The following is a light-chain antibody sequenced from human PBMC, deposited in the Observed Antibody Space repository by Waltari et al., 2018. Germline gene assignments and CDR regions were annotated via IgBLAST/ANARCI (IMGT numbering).Light chain of an antibody. CDR3: QQYYTTPLT. CDR1: QSVLYSSNNRNY. V-gene: IGKV4-1*01. CDR2: WAS. Sequence: DIVMTQSPDSLAVSLGERATINRKSSQSVLYSSNNRNYLTLYQQKPGQPPKLLIYWASIRESGVPDRFSGSGSGTDFTLTISSLQAEDVAVYYCQQYYTTPLTFGGGTKVEIK. J-gene: IGKJ4*01.